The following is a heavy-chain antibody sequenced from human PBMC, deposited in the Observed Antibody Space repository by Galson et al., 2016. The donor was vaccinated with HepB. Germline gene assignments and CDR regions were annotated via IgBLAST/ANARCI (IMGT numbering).Heavy chain of an antibody. CDR3: ARRPVAGPWNH. J-gene: IGHJ5*02. D-gene: IGHD6-19*01. V-gene: IGHV4-39*01. Sequence: SETLSLTCTVSGGPISSNGYYWGWIRQPPGKGLEWIGSISYSGSTYYNPSLKSRVTISLDTSKNQFSLKLSSVTAADTAVYYCARRPVAGPWNHWGQGTLVTVSS. CDR1: GGPISSNGYY. CDR2: ISYSGST.